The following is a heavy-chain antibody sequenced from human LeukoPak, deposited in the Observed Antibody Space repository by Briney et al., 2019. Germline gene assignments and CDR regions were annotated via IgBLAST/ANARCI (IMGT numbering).Heavy chain of an antibody. CDR2: ITSSSSVI. CDR3: ARGSSPHGTGNSNHFDY. V-gene: IGHV3-48*02. J-gene: IGHJ4*02. Sequence: GGSLRLSCEASGFTFSTYSMNWVRQAPGKGLQWVSDITSSSSVIYYADSVKGRFTISRDNAKNSLYLQMNSLRDEDTAMYYCARGSSPHGTGNSNHFDYWGQGTLVNVSS. CDR1: GFTFSTYS. D-gene: IGHD3-10*01.